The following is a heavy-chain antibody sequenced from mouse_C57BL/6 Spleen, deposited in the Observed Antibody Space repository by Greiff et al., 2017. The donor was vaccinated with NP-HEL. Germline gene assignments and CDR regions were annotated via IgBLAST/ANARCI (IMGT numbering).Heavy chain of an antibody. J-gene: IGHJ4*01. CDR1: GFPFSDYG. CDR3: ARDYPYAMDY. V-gene: IGHV5-17*01. CDR2: ISSGSSTI. D-gene: IGHD5-5*01. Sequence: DVMLVESGGGLVKPGGSLKLSCAASGFPFSDYGMHWVRQAPEKGLEWVAYISSGSSTIYYADTVKGRFTISRDNAKNTLFLQMTSLRSEDTAMYYCARDYPYAMDYWGQGTSVTVSS.